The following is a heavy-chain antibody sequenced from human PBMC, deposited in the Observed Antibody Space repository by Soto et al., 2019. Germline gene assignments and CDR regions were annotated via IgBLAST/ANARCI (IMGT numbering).Heavy chain of an antibody. D-gene: IGHD6-6*01. CDR3: ATVHSTSRSFDY. CDR1: GFPLSMSA. V-gene: IGHV3-23*01. CDR2: TGLNGRTT. J-gene: IGHJ4*02. Sequence: SLRLSCAASGFPLSMSAMTWVRQAPGKGLEWVSTTGLNGRTTYYADSVKGRFTVSRDNTKNTLDLQMSSLRAEDTAVYYCATVHSTSRSFDYWGQGTLVTVSS.